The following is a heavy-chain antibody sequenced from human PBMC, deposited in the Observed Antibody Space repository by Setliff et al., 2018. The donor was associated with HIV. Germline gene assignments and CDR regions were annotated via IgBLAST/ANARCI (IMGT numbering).Heavy chain of an antibody. Sequence: PSETLSLTCVVSGYSISSGYYWGWIRQPPGKGLEWIGRIYHSGSTYYNPSLRSRVTISVDTSKNQFSLKLSSVTAADTAVYYCARYYGSGTYHRWFDPWGQGTPVTVSS. V-gene: IGHV4-38-2*01. CDR1: GYSISSGYY. D-gene: IGHD3-10*01. CDR3: ARYYGSGTYHRWFDP. J-gene: IGHJ5*02. CDR2: IYHSGST.